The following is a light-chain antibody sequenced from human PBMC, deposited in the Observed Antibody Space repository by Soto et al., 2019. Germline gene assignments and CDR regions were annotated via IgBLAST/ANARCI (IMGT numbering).Light chain of an antibody. V-gene: IGLV2-23*02. CDR2: EVN. CDR1: SSDVGTYNL. J-gene: IGLJ2*01. CDR3: CSYAGSSTLV. Sequence: QSALTQPASVSGSPGQSITISCTGTSSDVGTYNLVSWYQQHPDKAPKLIIYEVNKRPSGVSNRFFGSKSDNTASLTISGLQAEDEADYYCCSYAGSSTLVFGGGTKVTVL.